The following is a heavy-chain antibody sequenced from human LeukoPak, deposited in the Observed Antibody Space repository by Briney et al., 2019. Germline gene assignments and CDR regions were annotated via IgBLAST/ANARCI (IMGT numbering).Heavy chain of an antibody. Sequence: ASVKVSCKASEYTFTDYYLHWVRQAPGQGFEWMGWINPVGGGTNYVRKFQGRVTMTRDTSISTAYMELSRLRSDDTAVYYCARANFLSCSSTSCLFDYWGQGTLVTVSS. CDR2: INPVGGGT. V-gene: IGHV1-2*02. CDR1: EYTFTDYY. D-gene: IGHD2-2*01. J-gene: IGHJ4*02. CDR3: ARANFLSCSSTSCLFDY.